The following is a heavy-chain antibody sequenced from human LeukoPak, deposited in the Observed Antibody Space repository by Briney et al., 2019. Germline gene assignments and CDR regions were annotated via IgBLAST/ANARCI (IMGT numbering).Heavy chain of an antibody. CDR2: ISIGGINI. J-gene: IGHJ4*02. Sequence: GGSLRLSCAASGFTFSDYYMSWIRQAPGKGLEWISYISIGGINIYYADSVKGRFTISRDDAKNSLHLQMNSLRAEDTAVYYCARDLISSGYYSWGQGTLVAVSS. V-gene: IGHV3-11*01. D-gene: IGHD6-19*01. CDR1: GFTFSDYY. CDR3: ARDLISSGYYS.